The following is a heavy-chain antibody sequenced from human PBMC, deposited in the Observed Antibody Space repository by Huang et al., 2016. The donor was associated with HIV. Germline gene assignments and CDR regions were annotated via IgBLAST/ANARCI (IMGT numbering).Heavy chain of an antibody. J-gene: IGHJ4*02. CDR3: AREDDYGGN. D-gene: IGHD4-17*01. Sequence: QVQMVESGGGVVQPGRSLRLSCAASGFTFSSYVMYWVRQAPGKGLESVAVIAYDGSNKYYADSVQGRFTISRDNSKNTLYLQMNGLRTEDTAVYYCAREDDYGGNWGQGTLVTVSS. CDR1: GFTFSSYV. CDR2: IAYDGSNK. V-gene: IGHV3-30-3*01.